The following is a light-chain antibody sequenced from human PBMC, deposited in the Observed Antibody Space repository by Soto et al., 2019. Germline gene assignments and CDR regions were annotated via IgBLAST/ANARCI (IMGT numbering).Light chain of an antibody. CDR3: QSYDSSLSVV. CDR1: SSNIGARYD. J-gene: IGLJ2*01. CDR2: GSS. V-gene: IGLV1-40*01. Sequence: QSVLTQPPSVSGAPGQRVSISCTGSSSNIGARYDVHWYQQLPGTAPKLLIYGSSNRPSGVPDRFSASKSGTSASLAITGLQAEDEADYYCQSYDSSLSVVFGGGTKLTVL.